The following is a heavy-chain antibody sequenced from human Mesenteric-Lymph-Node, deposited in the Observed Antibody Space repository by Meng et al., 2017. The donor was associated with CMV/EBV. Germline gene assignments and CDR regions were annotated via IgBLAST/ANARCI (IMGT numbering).Heavy chain of an antibody. CDR1: GFTFSNYA. CDR3: ARPQYGDYDFWSVMLA. J-gene: IGHJ5*02. CDR2: ISYDGSNK. Sequence: GESLKISCAVSGFTFSNYAMHWVRQAPGKGLEWVAVISYDGSNKYYADSVKGRFTVSRDNSKNTLYLQMNSLRAEDTAVYYCARPQYGDYDFWSVMLAWGQGTLVTVSS. V-gene: IGHV3-30-3*01. D-gene: IGHD3-3*01.